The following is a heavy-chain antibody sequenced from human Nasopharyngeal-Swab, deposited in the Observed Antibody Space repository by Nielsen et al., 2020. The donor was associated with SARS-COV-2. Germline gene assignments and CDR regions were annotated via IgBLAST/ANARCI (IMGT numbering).Heavy chain of an antibody. V-gene: IGHV1-2*06. CDR2: INPNSGGT. Sequence: ASVKVPCKASGYIFTGYFMHWVRQAPGQGLEWMGRINPNSGGTNYAQKLQGRVTMTRDTSISTAYMELSRLRSDDTAVYYCARVQSVVVAGTDYYYYGMDVWGQGTTVTVSS. J-gene: IGHJ6*02. CDR1: GYIFTGYF. D-gene: IGHD2-15*01. CDR3: ARVQSVVVAGTDYYYYGMDV.